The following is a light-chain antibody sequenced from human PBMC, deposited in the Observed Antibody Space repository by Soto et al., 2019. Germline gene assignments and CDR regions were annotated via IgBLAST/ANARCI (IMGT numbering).Light chain of an antibody. V-gene: IGLV1-44*01. CDR2: SNN. CDR3: AAWDDSLNALV. CDR1: SSNIGSNY. Sequence: QSVLTQPPSASGTPGQRVTISCSGSSSNIGSNYVYWYQQLPGTAPKLLIYSNNQRPSGVPDRFSGSKSGTSASLATSGLQSEDEADYYCAAWDDSLNALVFGTGTKVTVL. J-gene: IGLJ1*01.